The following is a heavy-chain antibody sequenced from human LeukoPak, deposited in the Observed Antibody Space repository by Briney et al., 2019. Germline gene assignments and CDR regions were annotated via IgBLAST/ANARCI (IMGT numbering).Heavy chain of an antibody. V-gene: IGHV4-59*08. CDR1: GASISSSY. D-gene: IGHD5-24*01. Sequence: SVTLSLTCTVSGASISSSYWSWIRQPPGKGLEWIGYIYHTVELNYNPSLKSRVTISLDTSKNHFSLKLTSVTAADTAVYYCARGSGRDGYTTETRGQGTLVTVSS. CDR2: IYHTVEL. J-gene: IGHJ4*02. CDR3: ARGSGRDGYTTET.